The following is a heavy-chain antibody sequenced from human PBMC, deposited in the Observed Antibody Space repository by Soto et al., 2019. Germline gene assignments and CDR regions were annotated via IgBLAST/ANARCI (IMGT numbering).Heavy chain of an antibody. CDR1: GYSLTSYW. CDR3: ARTSSQLWFLHAFDI. Sequence: GESLKISCKGSGYSLTSYWIGWARQMPGKGLEWMGIIYPGDSDTRYSPSFQGQVTISADKSISTAYLQWSSLKASDTAMYYCARTSSQLWFLHAFDIWGQGXMVTVSS. CDR2: IYPGDSDT. D-gene: IGHD5-18*01. J-gene: IGHJ3*02. V-gene: IGHV5-51*01.